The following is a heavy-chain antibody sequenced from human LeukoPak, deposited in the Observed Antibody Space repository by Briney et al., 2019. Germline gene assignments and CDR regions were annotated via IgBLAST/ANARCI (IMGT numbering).Heavy chain of an antibody. CDR3: ARDGYSYGHSDYYYYMDV. CDR1: GYTFTSYD. J-gene: IGHJ6*03. CDR2: INPNSGGT. V-gene: IGHV1-2*02. Sequence: ASVKVSCKASGYTFTSYDINWVRQAPGQGLEWMGWINPNSGGTNYAQKFQGRVTMTRDTSISTAYMELSRLRSDDTAVYYCARDGYSYGHSDYYYYMDVWGKGTTVTVSS. D-gene: IGHD5-18*01.